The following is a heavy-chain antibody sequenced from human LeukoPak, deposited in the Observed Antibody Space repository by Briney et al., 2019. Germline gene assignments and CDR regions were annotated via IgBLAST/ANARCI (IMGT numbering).Heavy chain of an antibody. D-gene: IGHD2-15*01. CDR3: ASKGRYCSGGSCYGPWGYYFDY. CDR1: GFTFSSYE. CDR2: ISSSGSTI. Sequence: PGGSLRLSCAASGFTFSSYEMNWVRQAPGKGLEWVSYISSSGSTIYYADSVKGRFTISRDNAKNSLYLQMNSLRAEDTAVYYCASKGRYCSGGSCYGPWGYYFDYWGQGTLVTVSS. J-gene: IGHJ4*02. V-gene: IGHV3-48*03.